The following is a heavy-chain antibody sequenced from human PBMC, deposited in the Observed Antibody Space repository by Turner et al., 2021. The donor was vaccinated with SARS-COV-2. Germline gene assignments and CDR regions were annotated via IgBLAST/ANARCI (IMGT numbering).Heavy chain of an antibody. CDR1: GYTLTELS. CDR3: ARVPHYYDSSGYYFNFDY. J-gene: IGHJ4*02. CDR2: FDPEDGET. D-gene: IGHD3-22*01. V-gene: IGHV1-24*01. Sequence: QVQLVQSGAEVKKPGASVKVSCKVSGYTLTELSMHWVRQAPGKGLEWMGGFDPEDGETIYAQKFQGRVTMTEDTSTDTAYMDLSRLRSDDTAVYYCARVPHYYDSSGYYFNFDYWGQGTLVTVSS.